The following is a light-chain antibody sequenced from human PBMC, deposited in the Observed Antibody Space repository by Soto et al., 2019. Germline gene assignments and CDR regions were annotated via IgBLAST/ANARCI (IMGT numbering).Light chain of an antibody. CDR1: QTIDSW. Sequence: DIQMTQSPSTLSASVGYRVTITFRASQTIDSWLAWYQQRPGKPPNLLIYKASTLASGVPSRFSGSGSGTEFTLTISSLQPDDFATYYCQHYNSYSPTFGQGTKVDIK. J-gene: IGKJ1*01. CDR2: KAS. V-gene: IGKV1-5*03. CDR3: QHYNSYSPT.